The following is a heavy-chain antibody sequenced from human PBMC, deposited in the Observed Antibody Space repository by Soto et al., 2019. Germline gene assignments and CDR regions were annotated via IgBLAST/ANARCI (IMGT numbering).Heavy chain of an antibody. CDR3: ARDTYYYDSSGYYYFDY. V-gene: IGHV4-34*01. CDR1: GGSLSSFY. D-gene: IGHD3-22*01. J-gene: IGHJ4*02. CDR2: INHSGST. Sequence: SGTLSPPCTVSGGSLSSFYWGWVRPPPREGLEWIGEINHSGSTNYNPSLKSRVTISVDTSKNQFSLKLSSVTAADTAVYYCARDTYYYDSSGYYYFDYWGQGTLVTVSS.